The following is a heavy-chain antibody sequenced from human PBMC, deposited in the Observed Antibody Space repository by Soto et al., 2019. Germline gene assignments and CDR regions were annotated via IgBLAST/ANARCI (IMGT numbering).Heavy chain of an antibody. D-gene: IGHD2-21*01. J-gene: IGHJ2*01. V-gene: IGHV4-30-4*01. CDR1: GGSINGGGYY. Sequence: QVQLQESGPGLVKPSQTLSLTCTVSGGSINGGGYYWSWFRQPPGKGLAWIGSIYHRGSTYSNPSPRRRPTLSMDTFKIYFPLQVTSVSAVDTVVYDCANMGDRDGSNFLPRYFDLWGRGTMITVSS. CDR3: ANMGDRDGSNFLPRYFDL. CDR2: IYHRGST.